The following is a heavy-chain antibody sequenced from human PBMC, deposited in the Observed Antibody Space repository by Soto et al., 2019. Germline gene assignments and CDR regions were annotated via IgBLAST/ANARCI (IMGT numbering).Heavy chain of an antibody. J-gene: IGHJ4*02. CDR2: IYYSGST. CDR1: GGSISSSTYY. D-gene: IGHD3-22*01. Sequence: SETLSLTCAVSGGSISSSTYYWGWIRQPPGKGLEWIGSIYYSGSTYYNPSLKSRVTISVDTSKNQFSLKLSSVTAADTAVYYCARADSSGYPFDDWGQGTLVTVSS. CDR3: ARADSSGYPFDD. V-gene: IGHV4-39*07.